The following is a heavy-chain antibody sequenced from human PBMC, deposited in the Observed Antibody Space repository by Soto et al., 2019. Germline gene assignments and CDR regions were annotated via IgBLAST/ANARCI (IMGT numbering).Heavy chain of an antibody. CDR1: GGSFSGYF. J-gene: IGHJ6*02. V-gene: IGHV4-34*01. Sequence: QVHLQQWGAGLLKPSETLSLTCAVYGGSFSGYFWNGVRQPPGKGLEWIGEINHSGSTKYNPSLKSRVTLSVDTSKNQFSLRVFSVTAADTAVYYCARDLSGYYYGMDVWGQGTTVTVS. CDR3: ARDLSGYYYGMDV. CDR2: INHSGST.